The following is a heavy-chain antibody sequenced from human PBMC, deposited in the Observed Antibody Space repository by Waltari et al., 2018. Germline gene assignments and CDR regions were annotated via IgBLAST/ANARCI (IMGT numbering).Heavy chain of an antibody. D-gene: IGHD6-13*01. Sequence: QVQLVQSGAEVKKPGSSVKVSCKASGGTFSSYAISWVRQAPGQGLEWMGGIIPILGIANYAQKFQGRVTITADESTSTAYMELSSLRSEDTAVYYCAAEQQLVTRPPTHGAFDIWGQGTMVTVSS. CDR3: AAEQQLVTRPPTHGAFDI. CDR2: IIPILGIA. V-gene: IGHV1-69*04. CDR1: GGTFSSYA. J-gene: IGHJ3*02.